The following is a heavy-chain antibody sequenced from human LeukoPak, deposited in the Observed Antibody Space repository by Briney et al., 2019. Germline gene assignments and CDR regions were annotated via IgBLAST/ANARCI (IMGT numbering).Heavy chain of an antibody. D-gene: IGHD2-15*01. CDR3: ARPGYSSGGSCYIDY. CDR2: IYPGDSDT. J-gene: IGHJ4*02. V-gene: IGHV5-51*01. Sequence: GESLKISCKGSGYSFTSYWIGWVRQMPGKGLEWMGIIYPGDSDTRYSPSFQGQVTISADKSISTAYLQWSSLKASDTAMYYCARPGYSSGGSCYIDYWGQGTLVTVSS. CDR1: GYSFTSYW.